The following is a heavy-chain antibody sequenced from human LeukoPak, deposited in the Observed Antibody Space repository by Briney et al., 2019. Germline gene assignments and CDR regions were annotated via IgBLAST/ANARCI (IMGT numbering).Heavy chain of an antibody. CDR1: GFTFSDYY. D-gene: IGHD3-3*01. CDR3: AKDLKVASLRFLEWLLFPSLDY. Sequence: KPGGSLRLSCAASGFTFSDYYMSWIRQAPGKGLEWVSYISSSGSTIYYADSVKGRFTISRDNSKNTLYLQMNSLRAEDTAVYYCAKDLKVASLRFLEWLLFPSLDYWGQGTLVTVSS. CDR2: ISSSGSTI. J-gene: IGHJ4*02. V-gene: IGHV3-11*01.